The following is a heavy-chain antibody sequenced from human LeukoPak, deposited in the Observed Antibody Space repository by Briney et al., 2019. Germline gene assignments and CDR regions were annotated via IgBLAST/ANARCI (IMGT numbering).Heavy chain of an antibody. CDR3: AREDRYCSGGSCYS. V-gene: IGHV4-39*07. CDR1: GGSISSSSYY. J-gene: IGHJ4*02. CDR2: VYHSGST. D-gene: IGHD2-15*01. Sequence: SETLSLTCTVSGGSISSSSYYWGWIRQSPEKGLEWIGSVYHSGSTYYNPSLKNRVTMSVDTSKNQFSLELSSVTAADTAVYYCAREDRYCSGGSCYSWGQGTLVTVSS.